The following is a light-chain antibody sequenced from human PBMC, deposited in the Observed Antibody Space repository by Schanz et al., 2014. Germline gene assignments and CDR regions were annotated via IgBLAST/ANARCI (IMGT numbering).Light chain of an antibody. J-gene: IGKJ2*01. CDR1: QSVSSN. Sequence: EIVLTQSPGTLSLSPGERATLSCRASQSVSSNLAWYQQKPGQAPRLLIYDASNRATGIPARFSGSGSGADFTLTISSLEPEDFAVYYCQQYGSSPRMYTFGQGTKLEIK. CDR2: DAS. CDR3: QQYGSSPRMYT. V-gene: IGKV3-20*01.